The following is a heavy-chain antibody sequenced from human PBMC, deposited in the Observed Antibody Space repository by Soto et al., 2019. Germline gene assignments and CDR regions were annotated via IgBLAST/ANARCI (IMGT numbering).Heavy chain of an antibody. CDR1: GFTFSSYG. CDR2: ISYDGSNK. CDR3: AKDLLSGYSYGLYDY. V-gene: IGHV3-30*18. J-gene: IGHJ4*02. D-gene: IGHD5-18*01. Sequence: GGSLRLSCAASGFTFSSYGMHWVRQAPGKGLEWVAVISYDGSNKYYADSVKGRFTISRDNSKNTLYLQMNSLRAEDTAVYYCAKDLLSGYSYGLYDYWGQGTLVTVSS.